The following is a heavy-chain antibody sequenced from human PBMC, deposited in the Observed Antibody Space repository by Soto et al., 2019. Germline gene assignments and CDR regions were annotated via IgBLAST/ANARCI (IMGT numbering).Heavy chain of an antibody. V-gene: IGHV3-74*01. CDR3: ARDRGSYMDY. CDR2: INSDGSST. CDR1: GFTFSSYW. D-gene: IGHD3-10*01. Sequence: EVQLVESGGGLVQPGGSLRLSCAASGFTFSSYWMHWVRQAPGKGLVWVSLINSDGSSTRYEDSVKGRFTISRDNAKNTLYLQMNSLRAEDTAVYYCARDRGSYMDYWGQGTLVTVSS. J-gene: IGHJ4*02.